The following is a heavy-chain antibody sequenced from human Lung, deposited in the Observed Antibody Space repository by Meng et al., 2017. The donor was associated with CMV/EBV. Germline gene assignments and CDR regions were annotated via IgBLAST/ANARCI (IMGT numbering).Heavy chain of an antibody. D-gene: IGHD4-23*01. Sequence: CNASGYPLTSYYMHLVRQAPGQGLEWMGWINPNSGGTNYAQKFQGRVTMTRDTSISTAYMELSRLRSDDTAVYYCARDHPDYGGNAGYWGQGTLVTVSS. J-gene: IGHJ4*02. V-gene: IGHV1-2*02. CDR2: INPNSGGT. CDR1: GYPLTSYY. CDR3: ARDHPDYGGNAGY.